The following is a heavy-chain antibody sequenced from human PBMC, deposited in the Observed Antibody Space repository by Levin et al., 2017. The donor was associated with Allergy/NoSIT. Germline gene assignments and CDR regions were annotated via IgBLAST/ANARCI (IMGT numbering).Heavy chain of an antibody. J-gene: IGHJ4*02. CDR1: GFTFSSYA. CDR2: ISGSGGST. D-gene: IGHD5-18*01. Sequence: GGSLRLSCAASGFTFSSYAMSWVRQAPGKGLEWVSAISGSGGSTYYADSVKGRFTISRDNSKNTLYLQMNSLRAEDTAVYYCAKDQLFSTDTAMDPNFDYWGQGTLVTVSS. CDR3: AKDQLFSTDTAMDPNFDY. V-gene: IGHV3-23*01.